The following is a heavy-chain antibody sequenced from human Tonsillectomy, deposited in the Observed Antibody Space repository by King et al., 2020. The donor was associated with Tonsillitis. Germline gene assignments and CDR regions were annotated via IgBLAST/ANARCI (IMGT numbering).Heavy chain of an antibody. J-gene: IGHJ4*02. Sequence: VQLVESGGGLVKPGGSLRLSCAASGFTFSSYSMTWVRQAPGKGLEWVSSISSSSSYIYYADSVKGRFTISRDNAKNSLNLQMNSLRVEDTGVYYFARDPGYCSGGSCYPDYWGQGTLVTVSS. CDR1: GFTFSSYS. D-gene: IGHD2-15*01. CDR2: ISSSSSYI. V-gene: IGHV3-21*01. CDR3: ARDPGYCSGGSCYPDY.